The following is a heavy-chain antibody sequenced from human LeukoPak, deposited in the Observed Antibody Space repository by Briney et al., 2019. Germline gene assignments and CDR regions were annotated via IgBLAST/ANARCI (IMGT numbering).Heavy chain of an antibody. D-gene: IGHD4-17*01. CDR1: GFTVSSNY. CDR2: IYSGGST. J-gene: IGHJ4*02. Sequence: GGSLRLSCAASGFTVSSNYMSWVRQAPGKGLEWVSVIYSGGSTYYADSVRGRFTISRDNSKNTLYLQMNSLRAEDTAVYYCARELFRGTTVTTGWGQGTLVTVSS. V-gene: IGHV3-66*01. CDR3: ARELFRGTTVTTG.